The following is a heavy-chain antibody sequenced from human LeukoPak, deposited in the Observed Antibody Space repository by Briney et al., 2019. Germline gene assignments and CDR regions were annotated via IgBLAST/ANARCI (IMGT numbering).Heavy chain of an antibody. J-gene: IGHJ4*02. CDR3: ARHGSDWSFDF. Sequence: SETLSLTCSVSGSSFSIYYWSWIRQSPGKGLEWIGYFYYNGSPNYNPSLKSRVTISIDTSKNQFSLKLSSVTAADTAVYYCARHGSDWSFDFWGRGTLVTVSS. CDR2: FYYNGSP. V-gene: IGHV4-59*08. CDR1: GSSFSIYY. D-gene: IGHD6-19*01.